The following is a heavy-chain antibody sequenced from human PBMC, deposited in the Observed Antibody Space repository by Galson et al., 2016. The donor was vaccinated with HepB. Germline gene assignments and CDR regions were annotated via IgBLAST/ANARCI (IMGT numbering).Heavy chain of an antibody. CDR2: ISHEGSNK. CDR3: ARGIRWLQPLSPHYFDY. CDR1: GVTFSSYV. Sequence: SLRLSCAASGVTFSSYVMHWVRQAPGKGLEGVAAISHEGSNKYYADSVKGRFTISRDNSKNTLYLQMNSLRIEDTGVYYCARGIRWLQPLSPHYFDYWGQGTLVTVSS. J-gene: IGHJ4*02. D-gene: IGHD5-12*01. V-gene: IGHV3-30*04.